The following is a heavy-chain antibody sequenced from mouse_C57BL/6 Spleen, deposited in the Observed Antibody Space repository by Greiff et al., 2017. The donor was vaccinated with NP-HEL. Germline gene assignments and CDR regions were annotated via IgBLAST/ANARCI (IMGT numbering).Heavy chain of an antibody. Sequence: QVQLQQSGPGLVQPSQSLSITCTVSGFSLTSYGVHWVRQPPGKGLEWLGVIWSGGRTDYNAAFISRLSISKDNSKSQVFFKMNSLQADDTAIYYCAKKGTFSYMDYWGQGTSVTVSS. D-gene: IGHD3-3*01. V-gene: IGHV2-4*01. CDR3: AKKGTFSYMDY. CDR2: IWSGGRT. CDR1: GFSLTSYG. J-gene: IGHJ4*01.